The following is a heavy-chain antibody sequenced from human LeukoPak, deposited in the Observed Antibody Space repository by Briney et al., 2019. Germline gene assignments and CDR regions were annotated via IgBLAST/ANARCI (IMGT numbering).Heavy chain of an antibody. V-gene: IGHV3-33*01. Sequence: PGGSLRLSCAASGFTFSSYGMHWVRQAPGKGLEWVAVIWYDGSNKYYADSVKGRFTISRDNSKNTLYLQMNSLRAEDTAVYYCARDRRGHYYYGMDAWGQGTTVTVSS. CDR3: ARDRRGHYYYGMDA. D-gene: IGHD3-10*01. CDR2: IWYDGSNK. J-gene: IGHJ6*02. CDR1: GFTFSSYG.